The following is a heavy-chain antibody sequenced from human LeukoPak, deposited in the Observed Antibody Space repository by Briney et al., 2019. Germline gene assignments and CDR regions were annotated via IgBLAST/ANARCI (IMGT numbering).Heavy chain of an antibody. CDR3: ARVHNFDWFPRDY. V-gene: IGHV3-30*02. Sequence: HPGGSLRLSCAASGFTFSSYGMHWVRQAPGKGLEWVAFIRYDGSNKYYADSVKGRFTISRDNAKNSLYLQMNSLRAEDTAVYYCARVHNFDWFPRDYWGQGTLVTVSS. D-gene: IGHD3-9*01. CDR1: GFTFSSYG. CDR2: IRYDGSNK. J-gene: IGHJ4*02.